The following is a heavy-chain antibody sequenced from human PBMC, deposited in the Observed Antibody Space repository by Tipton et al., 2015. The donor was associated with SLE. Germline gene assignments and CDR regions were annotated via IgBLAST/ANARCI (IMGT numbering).Heavy chain of an antibody. V-gene: IGHV4-34*01. Sequence: LRLSCAVYGGSFSGYYWSWIRQPPGKGLEWIGEINHSGSTNYNPSPKSRVTISVDTSKNQFSLKLSFVTAADTAVYYCASLRTEYYYGSRADYWGQGTLVTVSS. D-gene: IGHD3-10*01. CDR3: ASLRTEYYYGSRADY. CDR1: GGSFSGYY. CDR2: INHSGST. J-gene: IGHJ4*02.